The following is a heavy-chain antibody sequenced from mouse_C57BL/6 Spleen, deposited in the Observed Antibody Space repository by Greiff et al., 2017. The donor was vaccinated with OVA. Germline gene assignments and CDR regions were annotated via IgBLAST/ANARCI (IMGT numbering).Heavy chain of an antibody. J-gene: IGHJ2*01. Sequence: EVHLVESEGGLVQPGSSMKLSCTASGFTFSDYYMAWVRQVPEKGLEWVANINYDGSSTYYLDSLKSRFIISRDNAKNILYLQMSSLKSEDTATYYCARERDYSYYFDYWGQGTTLTVSS. V-gene: IGHV5-16*01. CDR3: ARERDYSYYFDY. CDR1: GFTFSDYY. D-gene: IGHD1-1*01. CDR2: INYDGSST.